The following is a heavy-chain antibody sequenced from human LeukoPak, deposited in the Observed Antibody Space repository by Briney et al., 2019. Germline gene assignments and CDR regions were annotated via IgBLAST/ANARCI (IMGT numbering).Heavy chain of an antibody. D-gene: IGHD2-15*01. Sequence: SETLSLTCAVYGGSFSGYYWSWIRQPPGKGLEWIGEINHSGSTNYNPSLKSRVTISVDTSKNQFSLKLSSVTAADTAVYYCARGWPGGYLDYWGQGTLVTVSS. CDR2: INHSGST. CDR1: GGSFSGYY. CDR3: ARGWPGGYLDY. J-gene: IGHJ4*02. V-gene: IGHV4-34*01.